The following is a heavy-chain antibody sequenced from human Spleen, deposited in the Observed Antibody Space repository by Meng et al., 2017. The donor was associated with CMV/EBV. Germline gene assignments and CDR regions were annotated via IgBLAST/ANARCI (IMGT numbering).Heavy chain of an antibody. J-gene: IGHJ6*02. CDR3: ARDISVQADIAAIGDYYYFGMDV. V-gene: IGHV1-69*04. Sequence: ISWVRQAPGQGLEWMGRIIPIFGIANYAQKFQGRVTITADKSTSTAYMELSSLRSEDTAVYYCARDISVQADIAAIGDYYYFGMDVWGQGTTVTVSS. CDR2: IIPIFGIA. D-gene: IGHD5-12*01.